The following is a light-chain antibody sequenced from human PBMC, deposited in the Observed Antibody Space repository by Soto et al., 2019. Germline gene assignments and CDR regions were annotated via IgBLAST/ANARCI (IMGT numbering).Light chain of an antibody. V-gene: IGLV1-51*02. Sequence: QSVLTQPPSVSAAPGQKVTISCSGSSSNIGNNYVSWYQQLPGTAPKLLIYENNKRPSGIPGRFSGSKSGTSATLGITGLPTGAEAEYYPGTGDSSLRAVVFGGGTQLTVL. J-gene: IGLJ2*01. CDR3: GTGDSSLRAVV. CDR1: SSNIGNNY. CDR2: ENN.